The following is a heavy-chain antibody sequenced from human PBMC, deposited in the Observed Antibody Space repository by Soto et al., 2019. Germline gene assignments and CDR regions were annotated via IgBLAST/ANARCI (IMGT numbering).Heavy chain of an antibody. CDR1: GGSISSGEYY. D-gene: IGHD6-13*01. Sequence: PSETLSLTCTVSGGSISSGEYYWSWIRQPPGKCLEWFGYIYYSGSTYYNPSLKSRVTISVATSKKQFSLKLSSMTAADTAVYYCARVILWAAAGPNWFDRWVQGTLATVS. V-gene: IGHV4-30-4*01. CDR3: ARVILWAAAGPNWFDR. J-gene: IGHJ5*02. CDR2: IYYSGST.